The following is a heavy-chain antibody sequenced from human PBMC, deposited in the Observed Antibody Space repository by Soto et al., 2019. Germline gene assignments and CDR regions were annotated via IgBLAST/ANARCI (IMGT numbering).Heavy chain of an antibody. CDR2: ISGSGGNT. CDR1: RFTFSSYA. J-gene: IGHJ4*02. CDR3: AKGSTWLPNPYFDY. V-gene: IGHV3-23*01. D-gene: IGHD3-22*01. Sequence: GESLKISCAASRFTFSSYAMSWVRQAPGKGLEWVSAISGSGGNTFYADSVKGRFTISRDNSKNTLYLQMHSLRAEDTAVYYCAKGSTWLPNPYFDYWGQGTLVTVSS.